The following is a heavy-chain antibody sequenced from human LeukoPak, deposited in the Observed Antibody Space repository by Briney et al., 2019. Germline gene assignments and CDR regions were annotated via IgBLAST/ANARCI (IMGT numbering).Heavy chain of an antibody. J-gene: IGHJ4*02. CDR2: ISASGST. V-gene: IGHV4-4*07. CDR3: ARVHSGYDFGNRKYYYFDY. D-gene: IGHD5-12*01. CDR1: GGSISSSC. Sequence: SETLSLTCTVSGGSISSSCWSWIRQPGGRGLEWIGRISASGSTSYTPSLKSRVTMSVDTSKNQFSLRLSSVTAADTAVYYCARVHSGYDFGNRKYYYFDYWGQGTLVTGS.